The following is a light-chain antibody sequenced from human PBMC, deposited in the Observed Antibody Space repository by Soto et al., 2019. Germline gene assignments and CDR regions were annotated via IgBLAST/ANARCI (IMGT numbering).Light chain of an antibody. V-gene: IGLV1-44*01. CDR2: SNN. CDR3: AAWDDTLNGPV. CDR1: SSNIGSHT. J-gene: IGLJ2*01. Sequence: QSVLTQPRSASGTPGQRVTISCSGSSSNIGSHTVNWYQQLPGTAPKLLIYSNNQRPSGVPDRFSGSKSGTSASLAISGLQSEDEADYYCAAWDDTLNGPVFGGGTKLTVL.